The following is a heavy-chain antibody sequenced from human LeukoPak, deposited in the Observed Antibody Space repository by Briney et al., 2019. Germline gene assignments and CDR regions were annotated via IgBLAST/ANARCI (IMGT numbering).Heavy chain of an antibody. J-gene: IGHJ4*02. CDR2: IYYSGST. D-gene: IGHD6-19*01. V-gene: IGHV4-59*01. CDR1: GGSFSGYY. Sequence: SETLSLTCAVYGGSFSGYYWSWIRQPPGKGLEWIGYIYYSGSTNYNPSLKSRVTISVDTSKNQFSLKLSSVTAADTAVYYCARDSEYSSGWYGEFDYWGQGTLVTVSS. CDR3: ARDSEYSSGWYGEFDY.